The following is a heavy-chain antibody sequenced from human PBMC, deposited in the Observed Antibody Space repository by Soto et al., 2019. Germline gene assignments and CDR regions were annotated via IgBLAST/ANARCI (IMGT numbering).Heavy chain of an antibody. CDR3: AKTGTDGSWFDP. CDR1: GFSLSSSGMR. J-gene: IGHJ5*02. V-gene: IGHV2-70*04. CDR2: IDWDDDK. D-gene: IGHD1-1*01. Sequence: SGPTLVNPTQTLRLTCTFSGFSLSSSGMRVSWIRQPPGKALEWLARIDWDDDKYYSTSLRTWLTISKDTSKNQVVLTMTNMDPVDTATYYCAKTGTDGSWFDPWGQGTLVTVSS.